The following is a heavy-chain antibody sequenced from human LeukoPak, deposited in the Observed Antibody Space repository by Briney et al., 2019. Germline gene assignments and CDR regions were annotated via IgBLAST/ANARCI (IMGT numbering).Heavy chain of an antibody. Sequence: SETLSLTCAVYGGSFSGYYWSWIRQPPGKGLEWIGEINHSGSTNYNPSHKSRVTISVDSSKNQFSLKLSSVTAADTAVYYCVRGTVRTYYVYSWGAGDLFSVSS. J-gene: IGHJ4*02. CDR2: INHSGST. V-gene: IGHV4-34*01. CDR3: VRGTVRTYYVYS. CDR1: GGSFSGYY.